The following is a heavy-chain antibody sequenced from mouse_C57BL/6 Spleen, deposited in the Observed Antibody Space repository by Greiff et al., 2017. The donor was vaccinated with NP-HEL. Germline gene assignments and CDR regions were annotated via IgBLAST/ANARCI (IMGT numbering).Heavy chain of an antibody. Sequence: EVQLVESGGGLVKPGGSLKLSCAASGFTFSDYGMHWVRQAPEKGLEWVAYISSGSSTIYYADPVQGRFTIARDNAKHTLCLQMTSLRSEDTAMYYCARKRGYDFDYGGQGTTLTVSS. V-gene: IGHV5-17*01. CDR3: ARKRGYDFDY. CDR2: ISSGSSTI. CDR1: GFTFSDYG. D-gene: IGHD2-14*01. J-gene: IGHJ2*01.